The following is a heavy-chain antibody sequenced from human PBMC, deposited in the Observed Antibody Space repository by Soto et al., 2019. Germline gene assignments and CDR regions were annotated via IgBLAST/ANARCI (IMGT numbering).Heavy chain of an antibody. D-gene: IGHD5-18*01. Sequence: LXLACTFSAGSISIYYWSWIRQPAGKGLEWIGRIYTSGSTNYNPSLKSRVTMSVDTSKNQFSLKLSSVTAADTAVYYCARGYSYGYSDYWGQGTLVTVSS. V-gene: IGHV4-4*07. CDR3: ARGYSYGYSDY. CDR1: AGSISIYY. J-gene: IGHJ4*02. CDR2: IYTSGST.